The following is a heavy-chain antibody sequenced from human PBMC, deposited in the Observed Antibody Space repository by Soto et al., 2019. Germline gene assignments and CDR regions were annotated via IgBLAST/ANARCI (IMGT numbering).Heavy chain of an antibody. Sequence: SETLSLTCTVSGGSISSYYWSWIRQPPGKGLEWIGYIYYSGSTNYNPSLKSRVTISVDTSKNQFSLKLSSVTAADTAVYYCARQQERGPGYYYYMDVWGKGTTVTVSS. CDR3: ARQQERGPGYYYYMDV. V-gene: IGHV4-59*01. CDR2: IYYSGST. CDR1: GGSISSYY. D-gene: IGHD1-26*01. J-gene: IGHJ6*03.